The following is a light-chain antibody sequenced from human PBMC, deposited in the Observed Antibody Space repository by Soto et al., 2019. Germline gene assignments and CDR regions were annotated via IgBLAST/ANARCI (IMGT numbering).Light chain of an antibody. CDR3: QQYGRT. Sequence: EIVLTQSPGTLSLSPGERATLSCRASQSISSSYLAWYQQKPGQAPRLLIYGASSRATGIPDRFSGSGSGTYFTLTISRLEPEDFAVCYCQQYGRTFGQGTKVEIK. J-gene: IGKJ1*01. CDR2: GAS. V-gene: IGKV3-20*01. CDR1: QSISSSY.